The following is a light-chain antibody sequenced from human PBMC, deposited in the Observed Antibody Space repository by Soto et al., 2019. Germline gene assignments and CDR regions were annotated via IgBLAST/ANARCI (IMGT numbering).Light chain of an antibody. CDR3: QQYGSSPPWT. CDR2: GAS. V-gene: IGKV3-20*01. Sequence: EIVMTQSPATLSVSPGERATLSCRASQGIKDYLAWFQQKPGQAPRLLIYGASTRATAIPARFSGSGSGTEFTLTISRLEPEDFAVYYCQQYGSSPPWTFGQGTKVDIK. CDR1: QGIKDY. J-gene: IGKJ1*01.